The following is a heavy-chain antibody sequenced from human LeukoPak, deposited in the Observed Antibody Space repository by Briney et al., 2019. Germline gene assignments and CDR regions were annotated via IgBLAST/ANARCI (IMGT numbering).Heavy chain of an antibody. CDR2: IYHSGRT. V-gene: IGHV4-38-2*01. D-gene: IGHD2-21*02. CDR1: GHSISSGYF. Sequence: PSETLSLTXAVSGHSISSGYFWGWIRQPPGKGLEWIGSIYHSGRTYYNPSLKSRVTISVDTSKNQFSLRLNSVTAADTAVYYCVRIPEGQTAYFDYWGQGTLVTVSS. J-gene: IGHJ4*02. CDR3: VRIPEGQTAYFDY.